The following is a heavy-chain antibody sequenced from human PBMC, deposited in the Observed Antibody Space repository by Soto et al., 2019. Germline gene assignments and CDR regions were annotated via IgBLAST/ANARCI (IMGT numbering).Heavy chain of an antibody. D-gene: IGHD4-17*01. Sequence: ESLNISCKGSGYSFTSYWIGWFRQMPGKGLEWMGIIYPGDSDTRYSPSFQGQVTISADRSISTAYLQWSSLKASDTAMYYCARHVLITVTASYHHYRNDVSSQGTTDIVSS. V-gene: IGHV5-51*01. CDR3: ARHVLITVTASYHHYRNDV. J-gene: IGHJ6*02. CDR2: IYPGDSDT. CDR1: GYSFTSYW.